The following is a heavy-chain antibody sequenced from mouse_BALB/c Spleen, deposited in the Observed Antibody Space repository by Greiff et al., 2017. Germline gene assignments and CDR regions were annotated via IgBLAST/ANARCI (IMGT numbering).Heavy chain of an antibody. D-gene: IGHD2-1*01. J-gene: IGHJ4*01. CDR2: ISNGGGST. V-gene: IGHV5-12-2*01. CDR3: ARHVSGNYYAMDY. Sequence: EVQLQESGGGLVQPGGSLKLSCAASGFTFSSYTMSWVRQTPEKRLEWVAYISNGGGSTYYPDTVKGRFTISRDNAKNTLYLQMSSLKSEDTAMYYCARHVSGNYYAMDYWGQGTSVTVSS. CDR1: GFTFSSYT.